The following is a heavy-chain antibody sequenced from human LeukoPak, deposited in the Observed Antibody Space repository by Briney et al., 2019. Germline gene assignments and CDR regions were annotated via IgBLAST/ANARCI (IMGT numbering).Heavy chain of an antibody. CDR1: GGSISSSSYY. D-gene: IGHD3-3*01. CDR2: IYYSGST. Sequence: SETLSLTCTVSGGSISSSSYYWGWIRQPPGTGLEWIGSIYYSGSTYYNPSLKSRVTISVDTSKNQFSLKLSSVTAADTAVYYCASDGSGYSYNWFDPWGQGTLVTVSS. V-gene: IGHV4-39*07. CDR3: ASDGSGYSYNWFDP. J-gene: IGHJ5*02.